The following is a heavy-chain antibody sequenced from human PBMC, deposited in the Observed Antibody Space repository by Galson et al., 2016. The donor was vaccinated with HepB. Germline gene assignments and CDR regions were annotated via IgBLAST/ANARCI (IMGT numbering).Heavy chain of an antibody. V-gene: IGHV1-69*13. CDR3: ARELRPLGFDP. Sequence: SVKVSCKASGGTFTSYSVSWVRQAPGQGLEWIGGIIPIFGRAIYAQQFQGRVTITADESTSTVYMELSSLRSEDTAVYYCARELRPLGFDPWGQGTLVTVSS. CDR2: IIPIFGRA. J-gene: IGHJ5*02. CDR1: GGTFTSYS.